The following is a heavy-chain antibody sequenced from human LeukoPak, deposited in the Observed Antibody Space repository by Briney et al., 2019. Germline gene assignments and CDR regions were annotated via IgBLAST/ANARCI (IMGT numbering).Heavy chain of an antibody. CDR2: INHSGST. Sequence: PSETLSLTCAVYGGSFSGYYWSWIRQPPGKGLEWIGEINHSGSTNYNPSLKSRVTISVDTSKNQFSLKLSSVTAADTAVYYCARFPDMWYFDWLGFGYWGQGTLVTVSS. J-gene: IGHJ4*02. D-gene: IGHD3-9*01. V-gene: IGHV4-34*01. CDR3: ARFPDMWYFDWLGFGY. CDR1: GGSFSGYY.